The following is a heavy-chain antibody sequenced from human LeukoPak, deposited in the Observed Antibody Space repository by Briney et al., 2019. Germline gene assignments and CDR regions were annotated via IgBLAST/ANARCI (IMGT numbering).Heavy chain of an antibody. Sequence: SETLSLTSAVYGGSFSGYYWSWIRQPPGKGLEWIGEINHSGSTNYNPSLKTRVTMSLDTSKNQVSLNLNSVTAADTAVYYCARHISSGGTYAHFDYWGQGTLVTVSS. CDR1: GGSFSGYY. CDR2: INHSGST. V-gene: IGHV4-34*01. CDR3: ARHISSGGTYAHFDY. J-gene: IGHJ4*02. D-gene: IGHD1-26*01.